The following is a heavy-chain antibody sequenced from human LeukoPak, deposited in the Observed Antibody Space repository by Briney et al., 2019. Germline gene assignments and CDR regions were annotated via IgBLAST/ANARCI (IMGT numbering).Heavy chain of an antibody. J-gene: IGHJ4*02. CDR1: GGSISSGSYY. D-gene: IGHD2-21*02. CDR2: IYTSGST. CDR3: ARFSATPQYCGGDCYSS. V-gene: IGHV4-61*02. Sequence: SQTLSLTCTVSGGSISSGSYYWSWIRQPAGQGLEWIGRIYTSGSTNYNPSLKSRVTISVDTSKNQFSLKLSSVTAADTAVYYCARFSATPQYCGGDCYSSWGQGTLVTVSS.